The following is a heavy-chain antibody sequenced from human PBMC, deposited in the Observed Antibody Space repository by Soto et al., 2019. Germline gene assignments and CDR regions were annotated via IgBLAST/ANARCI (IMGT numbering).Heavy chain of an antibody. CDR2: INHSGST. D-gene: IGHD3-9*01. V-gene: IGHV4-34*01. CDR3: ARGDILTGPNYYYYYGMDV. CDR1: GGSFSGYY. J-gene: IGHJ6*02. Sequence: KTSETLSLTCAVYGGSFSGYYWSWIRQPPGKALEWIGEINHSGSTNYNPSLKSRVTISVDTSKNQFSLKLSSVTAADTAVYYCARGDILTGPNYYYYYGMDVWGQGTTVTVSS.